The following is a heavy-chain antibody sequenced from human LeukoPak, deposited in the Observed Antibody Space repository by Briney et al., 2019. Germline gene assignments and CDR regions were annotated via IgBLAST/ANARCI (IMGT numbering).Heavy chain of an antibody. CDR3: ARGLVRITMVRGVIAGRN. D-gene: IGHD3-10*01. V-gene: IGHV1-8*02. Sequence: GASVKVSCKASGYTFTSYGISWVRQATGQGLEWMGWMNPNSGNTGYAQKFQGRVTMTRNTSISTAYMELSSLRSEDTAVYYCARGLVRITMVRGVIAGRNWGQGTLVTVSS. J-gene: IGHJ4*02. CDR2: MNPNSGNT. CDR1: GYTFTSYG.